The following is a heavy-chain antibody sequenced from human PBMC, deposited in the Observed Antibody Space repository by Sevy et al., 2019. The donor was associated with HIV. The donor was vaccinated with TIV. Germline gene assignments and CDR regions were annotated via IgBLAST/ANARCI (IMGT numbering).Heavy chain of an antibody. D-gene: IGHD3-3*01. CDR2: ISSSGSTI. CDR3: ARDLPAGFFYYGMDV. V-gene: IGHV3-48*03. Sequence: GGSLRLSCAASGFTFSSYEMNWVRQAPGKGLEWVSYISSSGSTIYYADSVKGRFTISRDNAKNSLYLQMNSLRAEDTAVYYWARDLPAGFFYYGMDVWGQGTTVTVSS. CDR1: GFTFSSYE. J-gene: IGHJ6*02.